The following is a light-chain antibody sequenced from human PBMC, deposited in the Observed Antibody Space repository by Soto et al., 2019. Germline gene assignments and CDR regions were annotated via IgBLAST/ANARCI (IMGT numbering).Light chain of an antibody. Sequence: QSVLTQPASVSGSPGQSITITCTGTSRDVGSYNLVSWYQQNAGKAPKLMIYEGSKRPSGVSNCLSGSKSGNTASLTISGLQAEDEADYYCCSYAGSSTYVFGTGTKLTVL. CDR1: SRDVGSYNL. CDR3: CSYAGSSTYV. V-gene: IGLV2-23*01. J-gene: IGLJ1*01. CDR2: EGS.